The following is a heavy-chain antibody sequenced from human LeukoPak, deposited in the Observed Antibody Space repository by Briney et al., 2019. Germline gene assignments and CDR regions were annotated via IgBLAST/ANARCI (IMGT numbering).Heavy chain of an antibody. V-gene: IGHV1-8*03. CDR2: MNPNSGNT. J-gene: IGHJ4*02. CDR3: ARHVPLGWSGSYVYYFDY. CDR1: GYTFTSYD. D-gene: IGHD1-26*01. Sequence: ASVKVSCKASGYTFTSYDINWVRQATGQGLEWMGWMNPNSGNTGYAQKFQGRVTITRNTSISTAYMELSSLRSEDTAVYYCARHVPLGWSGSYVYYFDYWGQGTLVTVSS.